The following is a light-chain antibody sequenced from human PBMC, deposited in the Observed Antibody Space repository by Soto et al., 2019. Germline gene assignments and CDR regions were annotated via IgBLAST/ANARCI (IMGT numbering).Light chain of an antibody. Sequence: EIVLTQSPGTLALSPGXRATLSCRASQSVGSSYLTWYQQKPGQAPRLLIYDVSSRATGIPDRFSGSGSGTDFTLTISRLEPEDCAVYYCQQHVSSPFTFGPGTKVDI. V-gene: IGKV3-20*01. CDR2: DVS. CDR3: QQHVSSPFT. J-gene: IGKJ3*01. CDR1: QSVGSSY.